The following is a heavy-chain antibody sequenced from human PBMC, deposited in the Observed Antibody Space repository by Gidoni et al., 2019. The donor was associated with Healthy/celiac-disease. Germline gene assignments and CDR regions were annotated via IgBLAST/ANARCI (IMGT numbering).Heavy chain of an antibody. D-gene: IGHD5-12*01. J-gene: IGHJ4*02. V-gene: IGHV2-5*01. CDR2: IYWNDDK. CDR1: GFSLSNSGVG. Sequence: QITLKESGPTLVKPTQTLTLTCTFAGFSLSNSGVGVGWIRPPPGKALEWLALIYWNDDKRYSPSLKSRLTITKDTSKNQVVRTMTNMDPVDTATYYCAHSVIVGRRDGYKLGGEFDYWGQGTLVTVSS. CDR3: AHSVIVGRRDGYKLGGEFDY.